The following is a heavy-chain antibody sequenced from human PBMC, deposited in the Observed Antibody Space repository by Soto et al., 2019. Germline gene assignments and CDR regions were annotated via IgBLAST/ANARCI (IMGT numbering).Heavy chain of an antibody. CDR3: ARVLYFYGSGSPFDY. V-gene: IGHV4-30-4*01. Sequence: PSETLSLTCTVSGGSISSSDHYWSWIRQPPGKGLEWIGYASYSGTSYYNPSLKSRVTISVDTSKNQFSLKLSSVTAADTAVYYCARVLYFYGSGSPFDYWGQGTLVTVSS. D-gene: IGHD3-10*01. CDR1: GGSISSSDHY. CDR2: ASYSGTS. J-gene: IGHJ4*02.